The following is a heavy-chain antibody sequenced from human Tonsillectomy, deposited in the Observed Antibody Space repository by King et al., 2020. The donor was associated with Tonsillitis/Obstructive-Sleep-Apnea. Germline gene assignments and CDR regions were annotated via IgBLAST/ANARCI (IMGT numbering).Heavy chain of an antibody. CDR3: ARASAVAGKYWFDP. CDR2: ISGFSGDT. CDR1: GYNFKSYG. D-gene: IGHD6-19*01. Sequence: QLVQSGAEVKKPGASVKVSCKASGYNFKSYGVTWVRQAPGQGLEWMGWISGFSGDTNYAQKLQARVTMTTDTSTSTAYMELRSLRSDDTAVYYCARASAVAGKYWFDPWGQGTLVTVSS. V-gene: IGHV1-18*01. J-gene: IGHJ5*02.